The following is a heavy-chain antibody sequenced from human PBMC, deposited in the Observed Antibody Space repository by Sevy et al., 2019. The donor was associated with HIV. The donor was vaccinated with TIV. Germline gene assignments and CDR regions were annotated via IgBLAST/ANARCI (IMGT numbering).Heavy chain of an antibody. Sequence: SETLSLTCSVSDGSIGRFYWSWIRQTPGKGLEWIGYIYDRGLTSYNPSLNNRVTISVDTSKTQIYLKMTSVTAADTAVYYCAGWGWYFDNWGRGTLVTVSS. CDR3: AGWGWYFDN. CDR1: DGSIGRFY. J-gene: IGHJ2*01. V-gene: IGHV4-59*03. CDR2: IYDRGLT. D-gene: IGHD3-16*01.